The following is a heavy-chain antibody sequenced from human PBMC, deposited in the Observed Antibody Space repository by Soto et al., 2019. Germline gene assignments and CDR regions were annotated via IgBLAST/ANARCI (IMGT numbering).Heavy chain of an antibody. CDR3: AREVMTGYYVDS. V-gene: IGHV1-69*13. Sequence: SVKVSCKASGGTFSTYTIGWVRQAPGQGLEWMGGIIAISGAASYAQRFQGRLTITADESTSTAYMELSSLRSEDTAVYYCAREVMTGYYVDSWGQGTLVTVSS. CDR1: GGTFSTYT. J-gene: IGHJ4*02. D-gene: IGHD3-9*01. CDR2: IIAISGAA.